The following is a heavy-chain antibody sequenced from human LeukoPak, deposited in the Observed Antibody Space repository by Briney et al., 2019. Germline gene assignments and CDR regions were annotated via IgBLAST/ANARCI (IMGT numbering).Heavy chain of an antibody. V-gene: IGHV1-2*02. J-gene: IGHJ4*02. D-gene: IGHD2-2*01. CDR1: GYTFTGYY. CDR3: ASHPKAIVVVPAAIYY. Sequence: GASVKVSCKASGYTFTGYYMHWVRQAPGQGIEWMGWINPNSGGTNYAQKFQGRVTMTRDTSISTAYMELSRLRSDDTAVYYCASHPKAIVVVPAAIYYWGQGTLVTVSS. CDR2: INPNSGGT.